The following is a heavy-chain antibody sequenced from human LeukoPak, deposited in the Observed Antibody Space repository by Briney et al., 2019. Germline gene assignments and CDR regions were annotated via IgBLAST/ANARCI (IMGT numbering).Heavy chain of an antibody. CDR3: ARVWESMTKVDY. CDR2: IYYSGST. J-gene: IGHJ4*02. Sequence: SETLSLTCTVSGGSISSYYWSWIRQPPGKGLEWIGYIYYSGSTNYNPSLKSRVTISVDTSKNQSSLKLSSVTAADTAVYYCARVWESMTKVDYWGQGTLVTVSS. V-gene: IGHV4-59*12. CDR1: GGSISSYY. D-gene: IGHD1-26*01.